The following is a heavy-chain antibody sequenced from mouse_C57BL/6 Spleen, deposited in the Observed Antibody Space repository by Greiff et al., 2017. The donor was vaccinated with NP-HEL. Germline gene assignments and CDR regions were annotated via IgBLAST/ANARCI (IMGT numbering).Heavy chain of an antibody. D-gene: IGHD2-3*01. CDR3: ARADGYLWFAY. Sequence: VQLKESGPGMVKPSQSLSLTCTVTGYSITSGYDWHWIRHFPGNKLEWMGYISYSGSTNYNPSLKSRISITHDTSKNHFFLKLNSVTTEDTATYYCARADGYLWFAYWGQGTLVTVSA. V-gene: IGHV3-1*01. J-gene: IGHJ3*01. CDR1: GYSITSGYD. CDR2: ISYSGST.